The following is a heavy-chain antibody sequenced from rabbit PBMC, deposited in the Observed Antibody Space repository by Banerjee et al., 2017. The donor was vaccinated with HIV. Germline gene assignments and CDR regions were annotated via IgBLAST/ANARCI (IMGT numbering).Heavy chain of an antibody. CDR1: GFSFSSSYW. CDR3: ARDAGYAGSNL. Sequence: QEQLEESGGGLVQPEGSLTLTCTASGFSFSSSYWISWVRQAPGKGLEWIACIAAGSSGSTYYASWVNGRFTISKTSSTTVTLQMTSLTAADTATYFCARDAGYAGSNLWGPGTLVTVS. J-gene: IGHJ4*01. V-gene: IGHV1S45*01. CDR2: IAAGSSGST. D-gene: IGHD4-2*01.